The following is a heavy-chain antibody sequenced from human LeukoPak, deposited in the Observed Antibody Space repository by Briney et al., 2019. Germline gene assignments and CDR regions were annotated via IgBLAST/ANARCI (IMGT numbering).Heavy chain of an antibody. J-gene: IGHJ4*02. CDR3: ARRQWAYYGSGSYLHY. Sequence: PSETLSLTCAVYGGSFSGYYWSWIRQPPGKGLEWIGEINHSGGTNYNPSLKSRVTISVDTSKHQFSLKLSSVTAADTAVYYCARRQWAYYGSGSYLHYWGQGTLVTVSS. CDR1: GGSFSGYY. V-gene: IGHV4-34*01. D-gene: IGHD3-10*01. CDR2: INHSGGT.